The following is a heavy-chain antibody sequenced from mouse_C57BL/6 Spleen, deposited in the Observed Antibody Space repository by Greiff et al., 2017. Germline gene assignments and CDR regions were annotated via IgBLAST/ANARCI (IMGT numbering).Heavy chain of an antibody. D-gene: IGHD1-1*01. J-gene: IGHJ1*03. V-gene: IGHV1-72*01. Sequence: VQLQQSGAELVKPGASVKLSCKASGYTFTSYWMHWVKQRPGRGLEWIGRIDPNSGGTKYNEKFKSKATLTVDKPSSTAYMQLSSLTSEDSAVYYCARWDTTVVAKGYWYFDVWGTGTTVTVSS. CDR2: IDPNSGGT. CDR3: ARWDTTVVAKGYWYFDV. CDR1: GYTFTSYW.